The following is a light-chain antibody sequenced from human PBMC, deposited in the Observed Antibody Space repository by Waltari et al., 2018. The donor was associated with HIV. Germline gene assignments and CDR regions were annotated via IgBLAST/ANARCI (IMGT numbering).Light chain of an antibody. J-gene: IGLJ2*01. Sequence: QSVLTQPPSASGTPGQRITISCSGSSSHLGRNYVSWYQQLPGTAPKLLIYRNNQRPSGVPDRCSGSKSGTSASLAISGLRSEDEADYYCATWDDTLSGHVVFGGGTKLNVL. CDR2: RNN. CDR1: SSHLGRNY. V-gene: IGLV1-47*01. CDR3: ATWDDTLSGHVV.